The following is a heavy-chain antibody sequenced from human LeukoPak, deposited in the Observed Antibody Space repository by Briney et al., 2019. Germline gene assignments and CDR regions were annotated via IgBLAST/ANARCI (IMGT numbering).Heavy chain of an antibody. CDR2: IIRIFGTA. CDR3: ARVSGSYSGAFDI. Sequence: SVKVSCKASGGTFSSYAISWVRQAPGQGLEWMGRIIRIFGTANYAQKFQGRVTITTDESTSTAYMELSSLRSEDAAVYYCARVSGSYSGAFDIWGQGTMVTVSS. D-gene: IGHD1-26*01. V-gene: IGHV1-69*05. CDR1: GGTFSSYA. J-gene: IGHJ3*02.